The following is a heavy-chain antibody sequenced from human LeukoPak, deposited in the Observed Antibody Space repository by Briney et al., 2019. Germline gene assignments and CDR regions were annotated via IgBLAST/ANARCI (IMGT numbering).Heavy chain of an antibody. V-gene: IGHV1-2*02. J-gene: IGHJ4*02. Sequence: ASVKVSCKASGYTFTAYYIHWVRQAPGQGLEWMGWINPNNGGTKYAQKFQGRVTMTRDTSISTAYMDLSGLRSDDTAVYYCARDRQAGDGLSHVFDYWGQGSLVTVSS. CDR1: GYTFTAYY. CDR2: INPNNGGT. CDR3: ARDRQAGDGLSHVFDY. D-gene: IGHD7-27*01.